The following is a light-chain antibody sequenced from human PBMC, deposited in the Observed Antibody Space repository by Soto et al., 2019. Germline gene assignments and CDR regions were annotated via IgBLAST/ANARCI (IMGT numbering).Light chain of an antibody. J-gene: IGKJ4*01. CDR1: QGISSY. Sequence: DIQMTQSPSVVSASVGDRVTITCRASQGISSYVAWFQQKPGKVPKSLIYAASKLQSGVPSRFSGSGSGTEFTLTISSLQPEDFATYYCLQHSSYPVSFGGGTKVEIK. CDR2: AAS. V-gene: IGKV1-17*03. CDR3: LQHSSYPVS.